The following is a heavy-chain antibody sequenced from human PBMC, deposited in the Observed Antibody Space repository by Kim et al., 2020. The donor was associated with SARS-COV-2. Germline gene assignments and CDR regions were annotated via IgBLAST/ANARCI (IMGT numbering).Heavy chain of an antibody. CDR3: ARAAGVAD. CDR1: GFTFSSYG. V-gene: IGHV3-7*01. J-gene: IGHJ6*01. CDR2: IKQDGSEK. Sequence: GGSLRLSCAASGFTFSSYGMTWVRQAPGKGLEWVASIKQDGSEKHYVDSVKGRFTISRDNAKNSLYLQMDSLRAEDTAVYYCARAAGVADWGQGSTVTV. D-gene: IGHD6-19*01.